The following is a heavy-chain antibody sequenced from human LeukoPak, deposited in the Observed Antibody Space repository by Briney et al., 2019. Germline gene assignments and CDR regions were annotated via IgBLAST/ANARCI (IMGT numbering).Heavy chain of an antibody. D-gene: IGHD1-26*01. CDR1: GFTFSSYT. J-gene: IGHJ3*02. V-gene: IGHV3-21*01. CDR3: ARGGSPNSPDI. Sequence: GGSLRLSCAASGFTFSSYTMNWVRQAPGKGLEWVSSISSSSSYIFYADSVKGRFTISRDNAKNSLYLQMNSLRAEDTAVYYCARGGSPNSPDIWGQGTMVTVSS. CDR2: ISSSSSYI.